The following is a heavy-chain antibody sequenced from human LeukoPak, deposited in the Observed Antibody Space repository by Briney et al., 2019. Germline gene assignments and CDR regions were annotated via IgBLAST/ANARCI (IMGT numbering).Heavy chain of an antibody. Sequence: SETLSLTCAVSGGPISSGGYSCSGIRQPPRKVLGWIGYIYHSGSTYSNPFLKSQVTISVERSTTQCSLKLRSVTAADTAVYYCARVSACVSIDYWGQGTLVTVSS. CDR1: GGPISSGGYS. CDR3: ARVSACVSIDY. J-gene: IGHJ4*02. V-gene: IGHV4-30-2*01. D-gene: IGHD2-2*01. CDR2: IYHSGST.